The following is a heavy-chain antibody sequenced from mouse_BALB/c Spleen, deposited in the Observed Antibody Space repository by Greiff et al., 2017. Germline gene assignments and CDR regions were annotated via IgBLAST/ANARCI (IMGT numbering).Heavy chain of an antibody. V-gene: IGHV5-9-3*01. J-gene: IGHJ3*01. CDR1: GFTFSSYA. Sequence: DVKLVESGGGLVKPGGSLKLSCAASGFTFSSYAMSWVRQTPEKRLEWVATISSGGSYTYYPDSVKGRFTISRDNAKNTLYLQMSSLRSEDTAMYYCARVGRGAYWGQGTLVTVSA. CDR2: ISSGGSYT. CDR3: ARVGRGAY. D-gene: IGHD4-1*01.